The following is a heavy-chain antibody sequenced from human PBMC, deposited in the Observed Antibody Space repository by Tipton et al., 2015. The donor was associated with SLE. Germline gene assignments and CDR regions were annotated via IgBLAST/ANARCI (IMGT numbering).Heavy chain of an antibody. CDR1: VGSISSYY. CDR3: ARGISYCNTTSCYNYMDV. V-gene: IGHV4-59*01. CDR2: IHYSGST. D-gene: IGHD2-2*02. Sequence: TLSLTCSVSVGSISSYYWSWIRQAPGKGLEWIGYIHYSGSTNYNPSLKSQVTISVDTSKNQFSLKLSSVTAADTAVYYCARGISYCNTTSCYNYMDVWGKGTTITVSS. J-gene: IGHJ6*03.